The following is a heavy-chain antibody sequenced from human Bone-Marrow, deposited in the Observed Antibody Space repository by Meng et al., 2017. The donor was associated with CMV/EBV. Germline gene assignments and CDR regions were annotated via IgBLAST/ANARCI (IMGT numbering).Heavy chain of an antibody. D-gene: IGHD2-2*01. CDR1: GYTFTGYY. Sequence: ASVKVSCKASGYTFTGYYLHWVRQAPGQGFEWMGWINPNSGGTNYAQKFQGRVTMTRDTSISTAYMELSRLRSDDTAVYYCAKDLVPAAVGQDAFEVWGQGTMVTVSS. V-gene: IGHV1-2*02. CDR3: AKDLVPAAVGQDAFEV. J-gene: IGHJ3*01. CDR2: INPNSGGT.